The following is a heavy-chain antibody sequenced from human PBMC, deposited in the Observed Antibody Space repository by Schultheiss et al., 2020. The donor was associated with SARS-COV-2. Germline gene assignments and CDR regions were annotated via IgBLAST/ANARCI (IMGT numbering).Heavy chain of an antibody. CDR1: GASISSFY. CDR2: IYFTGIT. D-gene: IGHD5-24*01. CDR3: ARATRVESLFSVRGGSFDF. V-gene: IGHV4-59*01. Sequence: SQTLSLTCTVSGASISSFYWSWIRQPPGKGLDPIGNIYFTGITKYNPSLKSRVTISIDTSKNQFSLKLGSVTAADTAVYFCARATRVESLFSVRGGSFDFWGRGALVTVYS. J-gene: IGHJ4*02.